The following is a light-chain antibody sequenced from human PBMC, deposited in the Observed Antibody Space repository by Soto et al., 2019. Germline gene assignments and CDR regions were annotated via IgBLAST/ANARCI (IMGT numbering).Light chain of an antibody. V-gene: IGKV3-15*01. Sequence: EIVMTQSPATLSVSPGERATLSCKASQSVGTYLAWYQQKSGQAPRLLIYGASTRATGVPARFSGGGSGTEFTLTISSLQSEDFAIYHCQQYDNLPPWTFGQGTKVEIK. CDR3: QQYDNLPPWT. J-gene: IGKJ1*01. CDR1: QSVGTY. CDR2: GAS.